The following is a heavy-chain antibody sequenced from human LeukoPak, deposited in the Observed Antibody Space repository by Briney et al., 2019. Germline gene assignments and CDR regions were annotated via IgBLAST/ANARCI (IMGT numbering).Heavy chain of an antibody. Sequence: GGSLRLSCAGSGFTFSSYAMHWVRQAPGKGLEWVSVISYDGSNKYYADSVKGRFTISRDNSKNTLYLQMNSLRAEDTAVYYCAKGGTPYYDILTGSPADYYYMDVWSKGTTVTVSS. CDR2: ISYDGSNK. CDR1: GFTFSSYA. V-gene: IGHV3-30-3*01. J-gene: IGHJ6*03. D-gene: IGHD3-9*01. CDR3: AKGGTPYYDILTGSPADYYYMDV.